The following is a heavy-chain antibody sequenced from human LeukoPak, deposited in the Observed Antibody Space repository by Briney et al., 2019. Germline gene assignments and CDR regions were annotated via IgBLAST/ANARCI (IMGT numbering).Heavy chain of an antibody. CDR2: IYSGGST. J-gene: IGHJ4*02. CDR1: GFTVSSNY. D-gene: IGHD5-12*01. Sequence: PGGSLRLSCAASGFTVSSNYMSWVRQAPGKGLEWVSVIYSGGSTYYADSVKGRFTISRDNSKNTLYLQMNSLRAEDTAVYYCARSAELYSGYGIFDYWGQGTLVTVSS. CDR3: ARSAELYSGYGIFDY. V-gene: IGHV3-66*01.